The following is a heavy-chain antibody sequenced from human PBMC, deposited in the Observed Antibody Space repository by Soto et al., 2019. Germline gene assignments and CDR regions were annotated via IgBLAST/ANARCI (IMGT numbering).Heavy chain of an antibody. D-gene: IGHD2-8*01. CDR1: GFTLSSYA. CDR3: ARSPGNGGNAFYTFDS. J-gene: IGHJ4*03. V-gene: IGHV3-30-3*01. CDR2: ISCAGTST. Sequence: QVHLVESGGGVVQPGRSLRLSCAASGFTLSSYAMHWVRQAPGKGLEWVAVISCAGTSTYYADSVRGRFTISRDNSKDTVYLQVNSLRTEDTAVYHWARSPGNGGNAFYTFDSWGHGTMVPGSS.